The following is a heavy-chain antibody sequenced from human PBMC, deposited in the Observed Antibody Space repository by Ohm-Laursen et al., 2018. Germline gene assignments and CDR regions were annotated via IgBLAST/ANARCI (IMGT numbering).Heavy chain of an antibody. CDR2: IYSGGGT. D-gene: IGHD4/OR15-4a*01. V-gene: IGHV3-53*01. CDR1: GFTVTTNY. Sequence: SLRLSCAASGFTVTTNYMNWVRQAPGKGLEWVSVIYSGGGTYYADSVKGRFTISRDNSRNTLYLQMNSLRAEDTAVYYCAREPYDASLRGYFDYWGQGTLVTVSS. J-gene: IGHJ4*02. CDR3: AREPYDASLRGYFDY.